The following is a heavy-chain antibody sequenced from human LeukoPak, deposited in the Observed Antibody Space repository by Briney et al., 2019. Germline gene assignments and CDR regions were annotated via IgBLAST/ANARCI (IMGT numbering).Heavy chain of an antibody. Sequence: ASVKVSCKASGYTFTGYYXXXXRXXXXXXXXXXGWINPNSGGTNYAQKFQGRVTMTRDTSISTAYMELSRLRSDDTAVYYCAREEDTAMVPFDYWGQGTLVTVSS. D-gene: IGHD5-18*01. CDR1: GYTFTGYY. CDR3: AREEDTAMVPFDY. V-gene: IGHV1-2*02. CDR2: INPNSGGT. J-gene: IGHJ4*02.